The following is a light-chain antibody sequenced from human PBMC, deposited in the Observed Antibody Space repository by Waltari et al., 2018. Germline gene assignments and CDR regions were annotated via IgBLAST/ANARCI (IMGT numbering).Light chain of an antibody. Sequence: DIVMTQSPDSLTVSLGERATINCKSSPSVLSSYDNKNYLCWYQQKPGQPPKLLISWVSTRESGVPDRFSGSGSGTDFTLTISSLQAEDVAVYYCQQYYGVPLTFGGGTKVEIK. CDR2: WVS. CDR1: PSVLSSYDNKNY. CDR3: QQYYGVPLT. J-gene: IGKJ4*01. V-gene: IGKV4-1*01.